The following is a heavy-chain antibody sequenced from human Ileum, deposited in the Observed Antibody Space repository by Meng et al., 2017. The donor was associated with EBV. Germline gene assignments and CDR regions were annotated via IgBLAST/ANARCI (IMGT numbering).Heavy chain of an antibody. Sequence: GQLPGSGPGLVKPSQTRSLPCTVSGGSISSGDYYWSWIRQPPGKGLEWIGYIYYSGSTYYNPSLKSRVTISVDTSKNQFSLKLSSVTAADTAVYYCARGYYDSSGYGYWYFDLWGRGTLVTVSS. D-gene: IGHD3-22*01. CDR1: GGSISSGDYY. J-gene: IGHJ2*01. V-gene: IGHV4-30-4*01. CDR3: ARGYYDSSGYGYWYFDL. CDR2: IYYSGST.